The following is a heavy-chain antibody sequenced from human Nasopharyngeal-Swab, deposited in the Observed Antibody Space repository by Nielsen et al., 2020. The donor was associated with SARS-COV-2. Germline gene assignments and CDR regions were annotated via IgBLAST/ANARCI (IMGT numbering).Heavy chain of an antibody. Sequence: ASVKVSCKASGYTFTSYGISWVRQAPGQGLEWMGWISAYNGNTNYAQKLQGRVTMTTDTSTSTAYMELRSLESDDTAVYYCARAEWATILYYFDYWGQGTLVTVSS. D-gene: IGHD5-24*01. CDR3: ARAEWATILYYFDY. J-gene: IGHJ4*02. CDR2: ISAYNGNT. V-gene: IGHV1-18*01. CDR1: GYTFTSYG.